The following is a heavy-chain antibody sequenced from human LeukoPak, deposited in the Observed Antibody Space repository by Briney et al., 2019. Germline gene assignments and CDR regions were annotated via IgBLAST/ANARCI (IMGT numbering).Heavy chain of an antibody. CDR1: GFTLSSYA. CDR2: ISDSGNT. Sequence: GGSLRLSCAASGFTLSSYAMSWVHQAPGKGLEWVSAISDSGNTYHADSVKGRFTISRDSSKNTLFLQMNRLRPEDAAVYYCAKAPVTTCRGAYCYPFDYWGQGTLVTVSS. D-gene: IGHD2-21*01. J-gene: IGHJ4*02. CDR3: AKAPVTTCRGAYCYPFDY. V-gene: IGHV3-23*01.